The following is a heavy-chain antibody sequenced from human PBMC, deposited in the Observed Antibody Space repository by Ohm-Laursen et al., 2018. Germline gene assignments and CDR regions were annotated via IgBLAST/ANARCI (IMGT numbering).Heavy chain of an antibody. D-gene: IGHD3-10*01. V-gene: IGHV3-53*01. CDR3: TKGLSGGTGHGNWFDP. J-gene: IGHJ5*02. CDR1: GFIVSSND. Sequence: SLRLSCTASGFIVSSNDMSWVRQAPGKGLEWVSVIYSGGSTYLADSVKGRFTISRDNSKNTLYLQMSSLRVEDTAVYYCTKGLSGGTGHGNWFDPWGQGTLVIVSS. CDR2: IYSGGST.